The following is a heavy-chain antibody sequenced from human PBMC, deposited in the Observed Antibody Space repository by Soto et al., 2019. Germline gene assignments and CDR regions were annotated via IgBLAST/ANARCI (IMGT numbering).Heavy chain of an antibody. J-gene: IGHJ5*02. CDR2: IIPILGIA. CDR1: GGTFSSYT. CDR3: ARDRAPNWFHP. V-gene: IGHV1-69*08. Sequence: QVQLVQSGAEVKKPGSSVKVSCKASGGTFSSYTISWVRQAPGQGLEWMGRIIPILGIANYAQKFQGRVTITAEKSTSTANMELSSLRSEDTAVYYCARDRAPNWFHPWGQGTLVTVSS.